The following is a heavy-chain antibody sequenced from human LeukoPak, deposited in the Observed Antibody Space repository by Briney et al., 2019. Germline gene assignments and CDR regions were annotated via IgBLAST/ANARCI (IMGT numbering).Heavy chain of an antibody. Sequence: PSETLSLTCTVSGGSISSSSYYWGWIRQPPGEGLEWIGSIYYSGSTYYNPSLKSRVTISVDTSKNQFSLKLSSVTAADTAVYYCAGLWGVMGYYYGMDVWGQGTTVTVSS. CDR2: IYYSGST. V-gene: IGHV4-39*01. CDR1: GGSISSSSYY. J-gene: IGHJ6*02. CDR3: AGLWGVMGYYYGMDV. D-gene: IGHD3-16*01.